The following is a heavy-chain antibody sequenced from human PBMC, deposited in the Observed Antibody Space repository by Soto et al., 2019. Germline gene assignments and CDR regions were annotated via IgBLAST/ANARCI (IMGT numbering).Heavy chain of an antibody. CDR1: GFTFSSYS. D-gene: IGHD3-22*01. CDR2: IISSSSYI. V-gene: IGHV3-21*01. J-gene: IGHJ4*02. CDR3: ARDVSSSCPYYNDSSGYYPLLDS. Sequence: GGSLSLSCAASGFTFSSYSMNWVRQAPGKGLEWVSSIISSSSYIYYADSVKGRFTISRDNAKNSLYLQMNSLRAEDTAVYYCARDVSSSCPYYNDSSGYYPLLDSWGQGTLVTVSS.